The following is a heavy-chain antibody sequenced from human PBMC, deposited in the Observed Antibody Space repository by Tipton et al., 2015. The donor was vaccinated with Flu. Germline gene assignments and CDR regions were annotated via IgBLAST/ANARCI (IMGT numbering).Heavy chain of an antibody. CDR1: GFTFGDYA. V-gene: IGHV3-49*04. J-gene: IGHJ6*02. CDR3: TRRGIRSYYYYGMDV. CDR2: IRSKAYGGTT. Sequence: SLRLSCTASGFTFGDYAMSWVRQAPGKGLEWVGFIRSKAYGGTTEYAASVKGRFTISRDDSKSIAYLQMNSLKTEDTGVYYCTRRGIRSYYYYGMDVWGQGTTVTVSS.